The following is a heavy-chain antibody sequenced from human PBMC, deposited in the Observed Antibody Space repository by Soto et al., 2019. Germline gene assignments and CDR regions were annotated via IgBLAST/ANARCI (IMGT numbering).Heavy chain of an antibody. Sequence: QVQLVQSGAEVKKPGSSEKVSCKASGGTFSSYTMSWVRQAPGQGLEWMGRIIPILGIANYAQKFQGRVTITADKSTSTAYMELSSLRSEDTAVYYCAREEYYYGSGAFFDYWGQGTLVTVSS. D-gene: IGHD3-10*01. CDR1: GGTFSSYT. J-gene: IGHJ4*02. V-gene: IGHV1-69*08. CDR3: AREEYYYGSGAFFDY. CDR2: IIPILGIA.